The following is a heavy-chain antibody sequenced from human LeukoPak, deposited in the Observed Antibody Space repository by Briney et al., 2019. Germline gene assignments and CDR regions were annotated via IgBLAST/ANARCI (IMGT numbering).Heavy chain of an antibody. J-gene: IGHJ5*02. CDR3: ARHHYYGSGSYPYNWFDP. V-gene: IGHV4-39*01. Sequence: SETLSLTCTVSGGSISSSSYYWGWIRRPPGKGLEWIGSIYYSGSTYYNPSLKSRVTISVDTSKNQFSLKLSSVTAADTAVYYCARHHYYGSGSYPYNWFDPWGQGTLVTVSS. CDR1: GGSISSSSYY. CDR2: IYYSGST. D-gene: IGHD3-10*01.